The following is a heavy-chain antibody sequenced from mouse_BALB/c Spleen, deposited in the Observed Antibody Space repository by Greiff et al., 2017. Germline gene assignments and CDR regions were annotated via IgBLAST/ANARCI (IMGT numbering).Heavy chain of an antibody. J-gene: IGHJ3*01. CDR1: GYTFTSYD. Sequence: VQLQQSGPELVKPGALVKISCKASGYTFTSYDINWVKQRPGQGLEWIGWIYPGDGSTNYNEKFKGKATLTVDTSSSTAYVDLSSLTSEDSAVYYCASGGKFITLAYWGQGTLVTVSA. CDR3: ASGGKFITLAY. V-gene: IGHV1-85*01. D-gene: IGHD1-2*01. CDR2: IYPGDGST.